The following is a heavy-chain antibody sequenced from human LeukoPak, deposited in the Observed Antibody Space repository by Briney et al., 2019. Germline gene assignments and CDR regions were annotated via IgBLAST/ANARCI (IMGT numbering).Heavy chain of an antibody. J-gene: IGHJ4*02. CDR1: GGSISSGSYY. V-gene: IGHV4-61*02. CDR3: ARGVSMVRGVFDY. CDR2: IYTSGST. Sequence: SQTLSLTCTVSGGSISSGSYYWSWIRQPAGKGLEWIGRIYTSGSTNYNPSLKSRVTISVDTSKNQFSLKLSSVIAADTAVYYCARGVSMVRGVFDYWGQGTLVTVSS. D-gene: IGHD3-10*01.